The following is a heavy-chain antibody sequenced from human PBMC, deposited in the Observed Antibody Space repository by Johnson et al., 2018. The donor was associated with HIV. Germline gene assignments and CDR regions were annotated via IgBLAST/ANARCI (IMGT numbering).Heavy chain of an antibody. V-gene: IGHV3-15*01. CDR3: ARDLPYCSGDFCQTDAFDI. D-gene: IGHD2-21*01. CDR2: IKSKTDGGTT. J-gene: IGHJ3*02. CDR1: GFTFSNAW. Sequence: EVQLVESGGGLVKPGGSLRLSCAASGFTFSNAWMSWVRQAPGKGLEWVGRIKSKTDGGTTDYAAPVKGRFIISRDNAKNSLYLQMNNLRAEDTAVYFCARDLPYCSGDFCQTDAFDIWGQGTTVTVSS.